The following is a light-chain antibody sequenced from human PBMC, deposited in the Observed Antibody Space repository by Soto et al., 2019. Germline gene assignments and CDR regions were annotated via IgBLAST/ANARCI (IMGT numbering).Light chain of an antibody. CDR3: QQYGSLWT. CDR2: GAS. V-gene: IGKV3-20*01. Sequence: EIVLTQSPGALSLSPGERATLSRRASQSVSSSYLAWYQQKPGQAPRLLIYGASSRATGIPDRFSGSGSGTDFTLTISRLEPEDFAVYYCQQYGSLWTFGQGTKVDIK. CDR1: QSVSSSY. J-gene: IGKJ1*01.